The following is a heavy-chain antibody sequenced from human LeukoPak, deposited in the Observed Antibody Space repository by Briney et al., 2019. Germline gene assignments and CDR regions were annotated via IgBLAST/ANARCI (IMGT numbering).Heavy chain of an antibody. CDR2: IRYDGSNK. Sequence: GGSLRLSCAASGFTFSSYGMHWVRQAPGKGLEWVAFIRYDGSNKDYADAVKGGCTISRDKSKNTMYLQMNSLRAEDTAVYYCAKARGEQYYYDSSGYWDYWGQGTLVTVSS. CDR3: AKARGEQYYYDSSGYWDY. CDR1: GFTFSSYG. D-gene: IGHD3-22*01. J-gene: IGHJ4*02. V-gene: IGHV3-30*02.